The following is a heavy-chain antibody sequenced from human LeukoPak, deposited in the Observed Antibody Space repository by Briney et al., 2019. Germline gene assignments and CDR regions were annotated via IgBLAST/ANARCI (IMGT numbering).Heavy chain of an antibody. CDR2: IYYSGST. V-gene: IGHV4-30-4*01. Sequence: SETLSLTCIVSGGSISSGDYYWSWLRQSPGKGLEWIGYIYYSGSTHYNPSLKSRVSILRDTSKNRFSLKLSSVIAADTAAYYCARVYFYGLDVWGQGTTVTVSS. J-gene: IGHJ6*02. CDR1: GGSISSGDYY. CDR3: ARVYFYGLDV.